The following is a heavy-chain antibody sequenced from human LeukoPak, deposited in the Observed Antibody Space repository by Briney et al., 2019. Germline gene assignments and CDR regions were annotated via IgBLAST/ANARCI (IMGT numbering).Heavy chain of an antibody. CDR2: IYYSGST. CDR1: GGSISSSSYY. CDR3: AREGAVTTGFDY. V-gene: IGHV4-39*07. J-gene: IGHJ4*02. Sequence: SETLSLTCTVSGGSISSSSYYWGWIRQPPGKGLEWIGSIYYSGSTYYNPSLKSRVTISVDTSKNQFSLKLSSVTAADTAVYYCAREGAVTTGFDYWGQGTLVTVSS. D-gene: IGHD4-17*01.